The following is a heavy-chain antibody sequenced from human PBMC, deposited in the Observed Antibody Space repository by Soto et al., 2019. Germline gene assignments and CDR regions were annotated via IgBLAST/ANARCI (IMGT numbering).Heavy chain of an antibody. CDR1: GYTFTSYG. Sequence: ASVKVSCKASGYTFTSYGISWVRQAPGQGLEWMGWISAYNGNTNYAQKLQGRVTMTTDTSTSTAYLELRSLRSDDTAMYYCARSLAYCSGGSRYKEMVYWGQGTLVTVSS. CDR3: ARSLAYCSGGSRYKEMVY. D-gene: IGHD2-15*01. J-gene: IGHJ4*02. CDR2: ISAYNGNT. V-gene: IGHV1-18*01.